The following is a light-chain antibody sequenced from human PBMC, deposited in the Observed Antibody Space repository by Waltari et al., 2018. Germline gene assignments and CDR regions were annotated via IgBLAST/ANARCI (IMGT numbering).Light chain of an antibody. Sequence: EIVLTQSPGTLSLSPGERATLSCRASQRVSSSYLAWYQQKPGQAPRLLIYGASSRATGIPDRFSGSGSGTDFTLTISRLEPEEFAVYYCQQYGSSPWTFGQGTKVEIK. J-gene: IGKJ1*01. CDR2: GAS. CDR1: QRVSSSY. V-gene: IGKV3-20*01. CDR3: QQYGSSPWT.